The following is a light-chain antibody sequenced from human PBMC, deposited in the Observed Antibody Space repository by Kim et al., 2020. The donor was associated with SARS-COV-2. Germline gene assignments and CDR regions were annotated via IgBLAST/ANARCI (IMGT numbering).Light chain of an antibody. J-gene: IGKJ5*01. CDR3: QQRSNWPIT. CDR2: DAA. CDR1: QSVRTY. V-gene: IGKV3-11*01. Sequence: WSPGERDTLSCRASQSVRTYLGWYQQKPGQAPRLLIYDAAKRATGIPARFSGSGSGTDFTLTISSLEPEDFAVYYCQQRSNWPITFGQGTRLEIK.